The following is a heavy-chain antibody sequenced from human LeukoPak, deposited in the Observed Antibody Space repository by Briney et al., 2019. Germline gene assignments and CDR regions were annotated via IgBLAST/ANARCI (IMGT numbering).Heavy chain of an antibody. Sequence: ASVKVSCKASGYTFTSYDINWVRQATGQGLEWMGWMNPNSGNTGYAQKFQGRVTMTRNTSISTAYMELSSLRSEDTAVYYCARGGWAARKYYYYYMDVWGKGTTVTVPS. CDR3: ARGGWAARKYYYYYMDV. CDR1: GYTFTSYD. CDR2: MNPNSGNT. V-gene: IGHV1-8*01. D-gene: IGHD6-6*01. J-gene: IGHJ6*03.